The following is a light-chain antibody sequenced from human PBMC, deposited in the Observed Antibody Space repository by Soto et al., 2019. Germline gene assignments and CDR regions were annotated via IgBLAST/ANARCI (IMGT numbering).Light chain of an antibody. CDR3: HQYGGSPRT. CDR1: QSVSSSY. J-gene: IGKJ1*01. CDR2: GAS. Sequence: EIVLTQSPGTLSLSPGERATLSCRASQSVSSSYLAWYQQKPGQAPRLLIYGASSRATGIPDRFSGSGSGTDVTLTISRLEPEDFAVYYCHQYGGSPRTLGQGTKVELK. V-gene: IGKV3-20*01.